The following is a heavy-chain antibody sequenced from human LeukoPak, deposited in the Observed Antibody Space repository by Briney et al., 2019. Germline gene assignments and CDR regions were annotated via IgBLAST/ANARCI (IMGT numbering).Heavy chain of an antibody. J-gene: IGHJ4*02. CDR3: AKAGRGYSGYD. V-gene: IGHV3-23*01. D-gene: IGHD5-12*01. CDR1: GFTFSSYG. Sequence: GGSLRLSCAASGFTFSSYGMSWVPQAPGKGLEWVSAISGSGGSTYYADSVKGRFTISRDNSKNTLYLQMNSLRAEDTAVYYCAKAGRGYSGYDWGQGTLVTVSS. CDR2: ISGSGGST.